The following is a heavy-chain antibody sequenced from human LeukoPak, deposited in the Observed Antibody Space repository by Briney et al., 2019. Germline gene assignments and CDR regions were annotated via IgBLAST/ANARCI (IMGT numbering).Heavy chain of an antibody. Sequence: GGSLRLSCAASGFTFSSYWMHWVRQAPGKGLEWVSYISSSSSTIYYADSVKGRFTISRDNAKNSLYLQMNSLRAEDTAVYYCARDLKDYYDSSGLDYWGQGTLVTVSS. CDR2: ISSSSSTI. CDR1: GFTFSSYW. V-gene: IGHV3-48*01. J-gene: IGHJ4*02. D-gene: IGHD3-22*01. CDR3: ARDLKDYYDSSGLDY.